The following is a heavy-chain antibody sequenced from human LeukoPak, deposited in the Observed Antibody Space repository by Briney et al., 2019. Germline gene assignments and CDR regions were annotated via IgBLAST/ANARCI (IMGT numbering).Heavy chain of an antibody. CDR3: ARDSSGYRGFDY. D-gene: IGHD3-22*01. CDR2: IYWDDDK. CDR1: GFSLSTSGVG. V-gene: IGHV2-5*02. Sequence: SGPTLVNPTQTLTLTCTFSGFSLSTSGVGVGWIRQPPGKALEWLALIYWDDDKRYSPSLKNRLTTTKDTSKNQVVLTMTNMDPVDTATYYCARDSSGYRGFDYWGQGTLVTVSS. J-gene: IGHJ4*02.